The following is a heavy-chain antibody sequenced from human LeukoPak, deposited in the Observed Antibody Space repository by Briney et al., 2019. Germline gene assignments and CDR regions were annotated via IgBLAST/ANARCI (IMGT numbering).Heavy chain of an antibody. CDR1: GYTFTSYA. CDR3: ARGVGCGGDCYSGISDY. D-gene: IGHD2-21*02. V-gene: IGHV7-4-1*02. Sequence: ASVKVSCKASGYTFTSYAMSWVRQAPGQGLEWMGWINTNTGNPTYAQGFTGRFVFSLDTSVSTAYLQISSLKAEDTAVYYCARGVGCGGDCYSGISDYWGQGTLVTVSS. CDR2: INTNTGNP. J-gene: IGHJ4*02.